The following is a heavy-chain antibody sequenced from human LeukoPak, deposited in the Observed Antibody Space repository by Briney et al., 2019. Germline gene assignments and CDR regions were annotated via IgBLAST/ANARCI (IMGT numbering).Heavy chain of an antibody. J-gene: IGHJ4*01. Sequence: GGSLRLSCAVSGFTFSSYWMNWVRQTPGKGLEWVASIKQDGGEKSYVDSVKGRFTISRDNAKNSLYLQMSSLRAEDTAVYYCARDGTAAGLYFDLWGQGTLVTVSS. V-gene: IGHV3-7*01. D-gene: IGHD6-13*01. CDR1: GFTFSSYW. CDR2: IKQDGGEK. CDR3: ARDGTAAGLYFDL.